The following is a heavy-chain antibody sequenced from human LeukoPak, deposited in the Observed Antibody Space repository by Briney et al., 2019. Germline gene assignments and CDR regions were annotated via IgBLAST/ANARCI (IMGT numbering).Heavy chain of an antibody. CDR3: AKDPPLGYCSGGSCYYPAWFDY. V-gene: IGHV3-23*01. J-gene: IGHJ4*02. D-gene: IGHD2-15*01. CDR1: GFTFSSYA. CDR2: ISGSGGST. Sequence: PGGSLRLSRAASGFTFSSYAMSWVRQAPGKGLEWVSAISGSGGSTYYADSVKGRFTISRDNSKNTLYLQMNSLRAEDTAVYYCAKDPPLGYCSGGSCYYPAWFDYWGQGTLVTVSS.